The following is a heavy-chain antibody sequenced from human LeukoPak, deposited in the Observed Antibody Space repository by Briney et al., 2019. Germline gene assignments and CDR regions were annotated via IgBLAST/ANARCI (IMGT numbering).Heavy chain of an antibody. Sequence: SVKVSCKASGCTFSSYAISWVRHAPGQGLEWMGGIIPIFGTANYAQKFQGRVTITADESTSTAYMELSSLRSEDTAVYYCARVDVGSGWYYYYYMDVWGKGTTVTVSS. CDR1: GCTFSSYA. CDR2: IIPIFGTA. V-gene: IGHV1-69*13. D-gene: IGHD6-19*01. CDR3: ARVDVGSGWYYYYYMDV. J-gene: IGHJ6*03.